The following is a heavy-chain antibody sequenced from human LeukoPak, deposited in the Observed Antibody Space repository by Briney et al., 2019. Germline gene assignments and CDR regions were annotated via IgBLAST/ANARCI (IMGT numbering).Heavy chain of an antibody. CDR1: GYTLTELS. CDR2: FDPEEGEA. V-gene: IGHV1-24*01. CDR3: ARVLGSSSPWFDP. Sequence: ASVKVSCKVSGYTLTELSMHWVRQAPGKGLEWMGGFDPEEGEAIYAQTFQGRVTMTRDTSISTAYMELSRLRSDDTAVYYCARVLGSSSPWFDPWGQGTLVTVSS. D-gene: IGHD6-13*01. J-gene: IGHJ5*02.